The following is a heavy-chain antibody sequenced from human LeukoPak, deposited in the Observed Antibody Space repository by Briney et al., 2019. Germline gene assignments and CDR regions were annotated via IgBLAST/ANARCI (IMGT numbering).Heavy chain of an antibody. CDR1: AFTFSDYS. D-gene: IGHD1-26*01. CDR3: ARDRFTSGSYFFDY. J-gene: IGHJ4*02. Sequence: GGSLRLSCAASAFTFSDYSMNWVRQAPGKGLEWISYISGRSSTIYYADSVRGRFTISRDNAKNSMYLQMNSLRAEDTAVYYCARDRFTSGSYFFDYWGQATLVTVSS. V-gene: IGHV3-48*01. CDR2: ISGRSSTI.